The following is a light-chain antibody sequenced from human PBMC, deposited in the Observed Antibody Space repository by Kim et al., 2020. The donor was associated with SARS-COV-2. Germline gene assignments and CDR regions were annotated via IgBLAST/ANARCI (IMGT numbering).Light chain of an antibody. J-gene: IGLJ2*01. CDR1: NIGSKS. CDR2: YDS. Sequence: VAPGKTARITGGENNIGSKSVHGYQQKPGQAPVLVIYYDSDRPSGIPERFSGSDSGNTATLTISRVEAGDEADYYCQVWDSGVVFGGGTQRTV. CDR3: QVWDSGVV. V-gene: IGLV3-21*04.